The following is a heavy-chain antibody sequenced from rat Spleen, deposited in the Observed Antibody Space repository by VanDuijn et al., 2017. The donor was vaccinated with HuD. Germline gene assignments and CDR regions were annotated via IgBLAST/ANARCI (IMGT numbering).Heavy chain of an antibody. CDR3: VRHGYTRYYFDY. D-gene: IGHD1-9*01. Sequence: EVQLVESGGGLVQPGRSMRLSCAASGFIFSNYAMAWVRQAPTKGLECIASISYDGSATYYRDSVKGRFTISRDNTKSTLYLQMDSLKSEDTASYYCVRHGYTRYYFDYWGQGVMVTVSS. V-gene: IGHV5-22*01. J-gene: IGHJ2*01. CDR2: ISYDGSAT. CDR1: GFIFSNYA.